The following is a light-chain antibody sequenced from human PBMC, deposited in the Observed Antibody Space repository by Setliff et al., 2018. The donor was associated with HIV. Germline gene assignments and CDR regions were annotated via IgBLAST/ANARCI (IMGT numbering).Light chain of an antibody. CDR2: DVT. V-gene: IGLV2-14*03. CDR3: SSHRDTNTLEV. CDR1: SSDVGEYDY. Sequence: LTQPASVSGSPGHTITISCTGTSSDVGEYDYVSWYQQHPGKAPKLIIYDVTYRPSGVSNRFSGSKSGNTASLTISGLQAEDEADYYCSSHRDTNTLEVFGTGTKV. J-gene: IGLJ1*01.